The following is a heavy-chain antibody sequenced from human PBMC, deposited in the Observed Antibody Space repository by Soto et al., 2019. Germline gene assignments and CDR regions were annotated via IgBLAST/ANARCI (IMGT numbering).Heavy chain of an antibody. V-gene: IGHV1-8*01. CDR1: GYTFTSYD. CDR3: ARGGSLXFLEWFPSVYYYYYMDV. Sequence: ASVKVSCKASGYTFTSYDINWVRQATGQGLEWMGWMNPNSGNTGYAQKFQGRVTMTRNTSISTAYMELSSLRSEDTAVYXCARGGSLXFLEWFPSVYYYYYMDVWGKGTTVTVSS. CDR2: MNPNSGNT. J-gene: IGHJ6*03. D-gene: IGHD3-3*01.